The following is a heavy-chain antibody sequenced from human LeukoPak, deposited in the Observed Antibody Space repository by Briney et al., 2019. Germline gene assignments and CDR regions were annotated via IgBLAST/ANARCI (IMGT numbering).Heavy chain of an antibody. J-gene: IGHJ3*02. D-gene: IGHD5-18*01. CDR3: ARGYSYGYDAFDI. CDR2: INHSGST. Sequence: SETLSLTCAVYGGSFSGYYWSWIRQPPGKGLEWIGEINHSGSTNYNPSLKSRVTISVDTSKNQFSLKLSSVTAADTAVYYCARGYSYGYDAFDIWGQGTMVTVSS. V-gene: IGHV4-34*01. CDR1: GGSFSGYY.